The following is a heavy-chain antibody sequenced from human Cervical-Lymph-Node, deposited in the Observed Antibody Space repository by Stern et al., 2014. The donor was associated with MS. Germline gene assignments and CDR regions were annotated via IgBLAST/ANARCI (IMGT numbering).Heavy chain of an antibody. V-gene: IGHV3-30-3*01. Sequence: VQLVESGGGVVQPGKSLRLSCVASESDFSNFAMHWLRQAPGKEMEWVAFLSYDGDNKYYRDSVKGRFTISRDNSQSTLFVHMNSLRVEDTAVYYCARVNILTGYYVFDFWGQGALVTVSS. D-gene: IGHD3-9*01. CDR1: ESDFSNFA. CDR2: LSYDGDNK. CDR3: ARVNILTGYYVFDF. J-gene: IGHJ4*02.